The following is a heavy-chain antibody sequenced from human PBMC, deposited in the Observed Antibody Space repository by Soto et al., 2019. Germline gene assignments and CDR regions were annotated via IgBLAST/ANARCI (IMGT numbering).Heavy chain of an antibody. CDR3: ARTLVPAAMFFVIWFDP. Sequence: QVQLQESGPGLVKPSQTLSLTCTVSGGSISSGGYYWSWIRQHPGKGLEWIGYIYYSGSTYYNPSLKCRVTISVDTSKNQFSLKLSSVTAADTAVYYCARTLVPAAMFFVIWFDPWGQGTLVTVSS. CDR2: IYYSGST. D-gene: IGHD2-2*01. V-gene: IGHV4-31*03. CDR1: GGSISSGGYY. J-gene: IGHJ5*02.